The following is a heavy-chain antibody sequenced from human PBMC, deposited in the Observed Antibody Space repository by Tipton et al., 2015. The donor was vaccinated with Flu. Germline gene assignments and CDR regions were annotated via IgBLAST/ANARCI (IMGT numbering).Heavy chain of an antibody. CDR2: ITPMFGSA. J-gene: IGHJ6*02. Sequence: QVQLVQSGAEVKKPGSSVKVSCKASGGTFRNSAISWVRQAPGQGLEWMGRITPMFGSAHYAQKFQGRVTLTADESTGTAYMELRSLLGSEDTAVYFCARERGEDGELTYDYYSGMDVWGQGTTVTVSS. CDR1: GGTFRNSA. D-gene: IGHD3-10*01. CDR3: ARERGEDGELTYDYYSGMDV. V-gene: IGHV1-69*18.